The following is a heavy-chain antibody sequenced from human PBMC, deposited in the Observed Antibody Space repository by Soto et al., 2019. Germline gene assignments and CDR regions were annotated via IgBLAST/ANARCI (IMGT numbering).Heavy chain of an antibody. CDR2: IIPILGIA. V-gene: IGHV1-69*02. CDR3: ASAGGLSYYYYGMDV. Sequence: QVQLVQSGAEVKKPGSSVKVSCKASGGTFSSYTISWVRQAPGQGLEWMGRIIPILGIANYAQKFQGRVTITADKSTSTAYMELSSLRSEDTAVYYCASAGGLSYYYYGMDVWGQGTTVTVSS. D-gene: IGHD1-1*01. J-gene: IGHJ6*02. CDR1: GGTFSSYT.